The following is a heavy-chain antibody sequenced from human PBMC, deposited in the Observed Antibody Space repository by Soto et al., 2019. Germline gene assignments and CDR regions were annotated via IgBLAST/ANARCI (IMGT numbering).Heavy chain of an antibody. J-gene: IGHJ4*02. Sequence: ASVKVSCKASGYTFTNYAMHWVRQAPGQSLEWMGWIHGGNGNTQYSQKFQGRVTITRDTSATTGYMELSSLISEVTAVYCCASTIIRGVIYGFWGQGSQVTVSS. CDR3: ASTIIRGVIYGF. D-gene: IGHD3-10*01. V-gene: IGHV1-3*01. CDR2: IHGGNGNT. CDR1: GYTFTNYA.